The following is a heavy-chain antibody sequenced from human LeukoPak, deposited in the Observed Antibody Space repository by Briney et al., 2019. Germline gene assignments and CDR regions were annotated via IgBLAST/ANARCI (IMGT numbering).Heavy chain of an antibody. CDR3: GSGSYYFDY. D-gene: IGHD3-10*01. CDR2: IYYTGST. Sequence: SETLSLTCTVSGGSISSYYWSWIRQPPGKGLDRIGYIYYTGSTKYNPSLKSRVTISVDTSKNQFSLKLSSVTAADTAVYYCGSGSYYFDYWGQGTLVTVST. V-gene: IGHV4-59*08. CDR1: GGSISSYY. J-gene: IGHJ4*02.